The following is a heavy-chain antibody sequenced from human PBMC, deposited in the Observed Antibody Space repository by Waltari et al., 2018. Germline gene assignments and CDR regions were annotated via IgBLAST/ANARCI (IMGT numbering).Heavy chain of an antibody. D-gene: IGHD4-17*01. J-gene: IGHJ3*01. Sequence: EVQMLESGGGLVQPGGSLRLSCAASGFTFSSYALSWVRQAPGKGLEWVSAITSGGSTYSADSVKGRFTIARDKNTLYLQMNSLRAEDTAVYYCAKDPNGDYIGAFDFWGQGTVVTVSS. CDR1: GFTFSSYA. CDR2: ITSGGST. V-gene: IGHV3-23*01. CDR3: AKDPNGDYIGAFDF.